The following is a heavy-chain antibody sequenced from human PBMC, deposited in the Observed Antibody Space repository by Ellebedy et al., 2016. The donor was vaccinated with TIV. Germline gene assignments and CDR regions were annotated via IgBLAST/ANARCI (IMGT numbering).Heavy chain of an antibody. D-gene: IGHD1-1*01. CDR3: ARTVQRVLYYYYMDV. V-gene: IGHV4-39*07. J-gene: IGHJ6*03. Sequence: SETLSLXXTVSGGSISSGGYYWSWIRQPPGKGLEWIGEINHSGSTNYNPSLKSRVTISVDTSKNQFSLKLSSVTAADTAVYYCARTVQRVLYYYYMDVWGKGTTVTVSS. CDR2: INHSGST. CDR1: GGSISSGGYY.